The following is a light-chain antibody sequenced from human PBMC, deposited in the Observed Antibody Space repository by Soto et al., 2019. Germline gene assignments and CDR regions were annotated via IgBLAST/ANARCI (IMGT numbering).Light chain of an antibody. Sequence: QSVLTQPPSASGTPGQRVTISCSGSSSNIGSNYVYWYQQLPGTAPKLLIYSNTQRPSGVPDRFSGSKSGTSASLAISGLQSEDEADYYCAAWDDSPHGVLFGGGTQLTVL. CDR2: SNT. CDR3: AAWDDSPHGVL. CDR1: SSNIGSNY. J-gene: IGLJ2*01. V-gene: IGLV1-44*01.